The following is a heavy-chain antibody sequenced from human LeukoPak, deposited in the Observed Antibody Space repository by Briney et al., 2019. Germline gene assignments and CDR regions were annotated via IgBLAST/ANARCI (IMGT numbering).Heavy chain of an antibody. V-gene: IGHV4-30-4*01. J-gene: IGHJ5*01. CDR2: IYNSGST. Sequence: SETLSLTCTVSGGSINSGDSYWSWIRQPPGKGLEWIGCIYNSGSTYYNPSLRSRVIVSLDTSKNQFSLKLSSVTAADTAVYYCARDRGYNYGPFDSWGQGTLVTVSS. CDR3: ARDRGYNYGPFDS. D-gene: IGHD5-18*01. CDR1: GGSINSGDSY.